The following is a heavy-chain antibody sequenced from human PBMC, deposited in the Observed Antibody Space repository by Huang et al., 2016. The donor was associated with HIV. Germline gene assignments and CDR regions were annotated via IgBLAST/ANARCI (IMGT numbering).Heavy chain of an antibody. V-gene: IGHV4-34*02. J-gene: IGHJ1*01. Sequence: QVRLEQCGAGLLKPSETLSLTCAVYGGSFSGYPWIWISQSPGQGLEWIGEINHSGSDIYNPALKTRGTITGYMSKNQFALKMTSLTVTDTAVYFCARGLRFCRGGDCFPTHFQHWSQG. D-gene: IGHD2-21*02. CDR1: GGSFSGYP. CDR3: ARGLRFCRGGDCFPTHFQH. CDR2: INHSGSD.